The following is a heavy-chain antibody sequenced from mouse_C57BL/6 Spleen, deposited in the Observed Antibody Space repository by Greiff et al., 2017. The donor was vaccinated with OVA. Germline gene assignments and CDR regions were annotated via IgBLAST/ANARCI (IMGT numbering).Heavy chain of an antibody. CDR2: IDPSDSET. J-gene: IGHJ4*01. CDR1: CYTFTSYW. CDR3: ARDASYAMDY. V-gene: IGHV1-52*01. Sequence: VQLQQPGAELVRPGSSVTLSCKASCYTFTSYWMHWVKQRPIQGLEWIGNIDPSDSETHYNQKFKDKATLTVDKSSSTAYMQLSSLTSEDSAVYYCARDASYAMDYWGQGTSVTVSS. D-gene: IGHD6-1*01.